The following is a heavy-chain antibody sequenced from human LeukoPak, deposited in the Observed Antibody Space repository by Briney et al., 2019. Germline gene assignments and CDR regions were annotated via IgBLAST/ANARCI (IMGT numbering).Heavy chain of an antibody. J-gene: IGHJ3*02. CDR1: GFSFSNYA. Sequence: GGSLRLSCAASGFSFSNYAMSWVRQAPGKGLDWVSAISASGGGTYYADSVRGRFSISRDTSRNTLYLQMNSLRAEDTALYYCAKAILGATLHASDIWGQGTMVTVSS. D-gene: IGHD1-26*01. CDR2: ISASGGGT. CDR3: AKAILGATLHASDI. V-gene: IGHV3-23*01.